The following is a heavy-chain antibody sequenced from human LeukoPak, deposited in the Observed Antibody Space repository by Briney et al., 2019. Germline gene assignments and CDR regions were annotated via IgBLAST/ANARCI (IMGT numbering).Heavy chain of an antibody. CDR1: GFTVSSNY. CDR3: ARWYYYDSSGYPHDAFDI. CDR2: IYSGGST. J-gene: IGHJ3*02. Sequence: GGSLRLSCAASGFTVSSNYMSWVRQAPGKGLEWVSVIYSGGSTYYADSVKGRFTISRDNSKNTLYLQMNSLRAEDTAVYYCARWYYYDSSGYPHDAFDIWGQGTMVTVSS. V-gene: IGHV3-66*02. D-gene: IGHD3-22*01.